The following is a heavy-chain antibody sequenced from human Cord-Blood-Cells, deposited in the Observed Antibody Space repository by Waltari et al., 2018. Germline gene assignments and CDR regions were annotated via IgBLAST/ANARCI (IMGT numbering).Heavy chain of an antibody. CDR3: ARHEDGADAFDI. CDR2: IYYSGST. Sequence: QLQLQESGPGLVKPSETLSLTCTVSGGSISSSSYYWGWIRQPPGKWLEWIGSIYYSGSTYYNPSLKRRFTISVHTSKNQFSLKLSSVTAADTAVYYCARHEDGADAFDIWGQGTMVTVSS. J-gene: IGHJ3*02. V-gene: IGHV4-39*01. D-gene: IGHD2-15*01. CDR1: GGSISSSSYY.